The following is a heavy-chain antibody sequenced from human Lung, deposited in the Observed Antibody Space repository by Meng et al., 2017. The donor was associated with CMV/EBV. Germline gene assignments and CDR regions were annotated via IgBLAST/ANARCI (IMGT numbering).Heavy chain of an antibody. CDR3: ARVPDSRYYGSGSYNGMDG. J-gene: IGHJ6*02. CDR2: IKQDGTEK. D-gene: IGHD3-10*01. Sequence: GESLKISCTASGFTFSRFWMSWVRQAPGKGLEWVANIKQDGTEKSYVDSVKGRFTISRDNAKNSLYLQMNRLRAEDTAVYYCARVPDSRYYGSGSYNGMDGWGQGTTVTVSS. V-gene: IGHV3-7*01. CDR1: GFTFSRFW.